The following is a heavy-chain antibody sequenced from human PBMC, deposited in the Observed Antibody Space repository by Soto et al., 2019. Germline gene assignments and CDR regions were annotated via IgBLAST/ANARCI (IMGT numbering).Heavy chain of an antibody. CDR3: ARDELAYCGGDCNSPYGMDV. J-gene: IGHJ6*02. V-gene: IGHV1-2*04. CDR2: INPNSGGT. Sequence: ASVKVSCKASGYTFTGYYMHWVRQAPGQGLEWMGWINPNSGGTNYAQKFQGWVTMTRDTSISTAYMELSRLRSDDTAVYYCARDELAYCGGDCNSPYGMDVWGQGTTVTVSS. D-gene: IGHD2-21*02. CDR1: GYTFTGYY.